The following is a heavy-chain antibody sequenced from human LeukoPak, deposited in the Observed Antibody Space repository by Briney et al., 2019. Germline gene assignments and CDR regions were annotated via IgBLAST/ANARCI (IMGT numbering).Heavy chain of an antibody. Sequence: SVKVSCKASGSTFSSYAISWVPQAPGQRLEWMGRIIPIFGIANYAQKFQGRVTITADKSTRTAYVELSSLRSEDTAVYYCARGAGSWLYSSTYDYWGQGTLVTVSS. CDR3: ARGAGSWLYSSTYDY. J-gene: IGHJ4*02. D-gene: IGHD6-13*01. CDR1: GSTFSSYA. V-gene: IGHV1-69*04. CDR2: IIPIFGIA.